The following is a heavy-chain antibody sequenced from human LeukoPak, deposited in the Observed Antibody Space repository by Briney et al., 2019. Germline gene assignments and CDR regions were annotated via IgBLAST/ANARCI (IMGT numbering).Heavy chain of an antibody. CDR1: GYTFTSYG. Sequence: ASVKVSCKASGYTFTSYGISWVRRAPGQGLEWMGWISAYNGNTNYAQKLQGRVTMTTDTSTSTAYMELRSLRSDDTAVYYCAREKLWEPRFGSPFDPWGQGTLVTVSS. CDR2: ISAYNGNT. V-gene: IGHV1-18*01. CDR3: AREKLWEPRFGSPFDP. D-gene: IGHD1-26*01. J-gene: IGHJ5*02.